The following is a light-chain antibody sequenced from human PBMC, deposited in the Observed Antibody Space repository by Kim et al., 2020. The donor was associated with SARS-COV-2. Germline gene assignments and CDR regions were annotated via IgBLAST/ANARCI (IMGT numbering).Light chain of an antibody. CDR1: SSDFGLYNY. CDR3: CSYAGSSPYV. V-gene: IGLV2-11*01. Sequence: QSALTQPRSVSGSPGQSVTISCTGTSSDFGLYNYVAWYQQHPGKAPKLMIYDVTERPSGVPDRFSASKSGNTASLTISGLQAEDEADYYCCSYAGSSPYVFGTGTKVTVL. J-gene: IGLJ1*01. CDR2: DVT.